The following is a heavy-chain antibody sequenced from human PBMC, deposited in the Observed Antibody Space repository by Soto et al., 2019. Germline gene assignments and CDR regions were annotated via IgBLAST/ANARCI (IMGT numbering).Heavy chain of an antibody. Sequence: PAGSLRLSCAASGFTFSIYAMSWVRRAPGKGLEWVSSISGSGGSTYYADSVKGRFTISRDNSKNTLYLEMNSLRAEDTAVYYCARDDAYYDILTAFYFDYWGQGTLVTVSS. J-gene: IGHJ4*02. CDR1: GFTFSIYA. CDR2: ISGSGGST. CDR3: ARDDAYYDILTAFYFDY. V-gene: IGHV3-23*01. D-gene: IGHD3-9*01.